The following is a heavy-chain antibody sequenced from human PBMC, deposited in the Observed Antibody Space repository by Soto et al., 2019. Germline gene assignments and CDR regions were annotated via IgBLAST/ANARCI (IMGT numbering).Heavy chain of an antibody. Sequence: QVTLKESGPVLVKPTETLTLTCTVSGFSLSNARMGVSWIRQPPGKALEWLAHIFSNDEKSYSTSLKSRLTISKDTSKSQVVLTMTNMDPVDTATYYCARTYGSGSHYPGSNWFDPWGQGTLVTVSS. J-gene: IGHJ5*02. CDR3: ARTYGSGSHYPGSNWFDP. CDR1: GFSLSNARMG. V-gene: IGHV2-26*01. CDR2: IFSNDEK. D-gene: IGHD3-10*01.